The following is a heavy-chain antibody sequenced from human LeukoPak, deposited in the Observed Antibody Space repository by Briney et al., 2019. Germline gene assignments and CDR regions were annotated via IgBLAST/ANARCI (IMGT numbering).Heavy chain of an antibody. CDR1: VYTFTSYD. D-gene: IGHD1-1*01. J-gene: IGHJ3*02. V-gene: IGHV1-8*01. CDR3: ARGSWNDDLYAFDI. CDR2: MNPNSGNT. Sequence: GSVKVSCTASVYTFTSYDINWVRQATGQGRECMGWMNPNSGNTGYAQKFQGRVTMTRNTSFSTAYMELSSLRSEDTAVYYCARGSWNDDLYAFDIWGQGTMVTVSS.